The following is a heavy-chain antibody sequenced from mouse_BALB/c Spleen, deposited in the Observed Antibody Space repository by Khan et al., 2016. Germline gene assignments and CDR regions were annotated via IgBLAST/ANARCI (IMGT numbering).Heavy chain of an antibody. CDR1: GYNIKDTY. Sequence: EVQLQESGAELVKPGASVKLSCTASGYNIKDTYMHWVKQRPEQGLEWIGRIDPANGNTKYNPKFQGKATITADTSSNTAYLQLSSLTSEDTAVYYCATGTFDYWGQGTTLTVSS. CDR3: ATGTFDY. V-gene: IGHV14-3*02. J-gene: IGHJ2*01. D-gene: IGHD1-1*01. CDR2: IDPANGNT.